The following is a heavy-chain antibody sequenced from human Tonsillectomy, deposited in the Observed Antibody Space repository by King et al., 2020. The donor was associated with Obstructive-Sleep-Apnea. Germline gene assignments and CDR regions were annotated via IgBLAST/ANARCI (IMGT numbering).Heavy chain of an antibody. D-gene: IGHD3-3*02. CDR3: ARDRHCFSTPCYSHGVDV. CDR1: GFCFSTFA. CDR2: ISVDGDNE. J-gene: IGHJ6*02. V-gene: IGHV3-30-3*01. Sequence: VQLVESGGGVVQPGKSLRLSCTASGFCFSTFAMHWVRQAPGKGLECVTVISVDGDNEDYADSVKGRFTVSRDNSENTLYLQMNSLRHEDTAVYYCARDRHCFSTPCYSHGVDVWGQGTTVTVSS.